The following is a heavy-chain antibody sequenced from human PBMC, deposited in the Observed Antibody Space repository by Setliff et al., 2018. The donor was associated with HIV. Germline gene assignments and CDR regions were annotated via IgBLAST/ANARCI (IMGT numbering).Heavy chain of an antibody. J-gene: IGHJ4*02. CDR3: ARGAPPGNPGHLDY. CDR1: GGTFSSYA. CDR2: IIPIFGTA. Sequence: SVKVSCKASGGTFSSYAISWVRQAPGQGLEWMGGIIPIFGTANYAQKFQGRVTITADESTTTVYMELSRLTSDDTAVYYCARGAPPGNPGHLDYWGQGTQVTVSS. V-gene: IGHV1-69*13. D-gene: IGHD6-13*01.